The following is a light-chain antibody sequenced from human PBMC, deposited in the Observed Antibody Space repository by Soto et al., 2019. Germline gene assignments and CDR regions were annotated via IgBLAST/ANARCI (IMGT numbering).Light chain of an antibody. CDR3: AARADSLNGLV. J-gene: IGLJ1*01. Sequence: QSVLTQQPSASGTHGQRVTISCSGSSYNIGSNTVNWYHQLPGTAPKLLIYNNNQRPSGVPDRFSGSKSATSASLAISGLQSEDEADYYCAARADSLNGLVFVTGTKLTVL. CDR2: NNN. CDR1: SYNIGSNT. V-gene: IGLV1-44*01.